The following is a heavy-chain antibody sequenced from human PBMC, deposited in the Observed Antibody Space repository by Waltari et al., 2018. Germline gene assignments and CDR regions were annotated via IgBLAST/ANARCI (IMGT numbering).Heavy chain of an antibody. D-gene: IGHD3-9*01. CDR3: ARTIGGGAFDL. CDR2: IKQDGSAK. J-gene: IGHJ3*01. V-gene: IGHV3-7*01. Sequence: EVQLVDSGGGLVQPGGSLRLSCAASGFTFTYYWMSGVRQAPGKGPEWLANIKQDGSAKYYVDSLKGRFTISRDNAKNSLYLQMNSLTAEDTAVYYCARTIGGGAFDLWGQGTMVTVSS. CDR1: GFTFTYYW.